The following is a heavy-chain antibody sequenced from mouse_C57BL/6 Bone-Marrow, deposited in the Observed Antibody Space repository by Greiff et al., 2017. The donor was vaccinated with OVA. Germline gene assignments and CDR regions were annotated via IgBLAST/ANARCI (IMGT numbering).Heavy chain of an antibody. CDR3: ARPYYYGSRSWFAY. CDR2: ISGGGGNT. J-gene: IGHJ3*01. Sequence: EVQLVESGGGLVKPGGSLKLSCAASGFTFSSYTMSWVRQTPEKRLEWVATISGGGGNTYYPDSVKGRFTISRDNAKNTLYLQMSSLRSEDTALYYCARPYYYGSRSWFAYWGQGTLVTVSA. D-gene: IGHD1-1*01. CDR1: GFTFSSYT. V-gene: IGHV5-9*01.